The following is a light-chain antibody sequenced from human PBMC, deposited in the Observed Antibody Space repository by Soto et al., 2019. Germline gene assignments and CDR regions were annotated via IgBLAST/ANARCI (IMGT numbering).Light chain of an antibody. CDR2: DVS. J-gene: IGLJ1*01. CDR3: CSYAGTYSLYV. CDR1: SSDVGDYNY. Sequence: QSVLTQPRSVSGSPGQSVTISCTGTSSDVGDYNYVSWYQQHPGKAPKLMIYDVSKRPSGVPDRFSGSKSGNTASLTISGLQAEDEADYYCCSYAGTYSLYVFGTRTKVTVL. V-gene: IGLV2-11*01.